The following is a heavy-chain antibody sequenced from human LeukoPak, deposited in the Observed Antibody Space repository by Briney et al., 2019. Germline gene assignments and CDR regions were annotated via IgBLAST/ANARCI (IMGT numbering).Heavy chain of an antibody. V-gene: IGHV3-53*01. CDR1: GFTFSSYS. CDR2: IYSGGST. D-gene: IGHD3-3*01. CDR3: ARDSHYDFWSGYYYYYGMDV. Sequence: GGSLRLSCAASGFTFSSYSMNWVRQAPGKGLEWVSVIYSGGSTYYADSVKGRFTISRDNSKNTLYLQMNSLRAEDTAVYYCARDSHYDFWSGYYYYYGMDVWGQGTTVTVSS. J-gene: IGHJ6*02.